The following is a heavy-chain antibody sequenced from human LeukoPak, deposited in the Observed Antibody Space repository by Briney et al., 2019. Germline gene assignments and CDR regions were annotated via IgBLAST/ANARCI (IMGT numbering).Heavy chain of an antibody. Sequence: SETLSLTCAVYGGSFSGYYWSWIRQPPGKGLAWIGEINHSGSTNYNPSLKSRVTISVDTSKNQFSLKLSSVTAADTAVYYCARGGEAIVVVVAATPSPAHYYGMDVWGQGTTVTVSS. CDR2: INHSGST. CDR3: ARGGEAIVVVVAATPSPAHYYGMDV. CDR1: GGSFSGYY. J-gene: IGHJ6*02. D-gene: IGHD2-15*01. V-gene: IGHV4-34*01.